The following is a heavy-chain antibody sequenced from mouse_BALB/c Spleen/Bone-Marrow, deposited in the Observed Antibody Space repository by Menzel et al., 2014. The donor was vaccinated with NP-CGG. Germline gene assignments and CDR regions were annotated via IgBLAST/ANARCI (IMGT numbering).Heavy chain of an antibody. V-gene: IGHV3-8*02. CDR3: ASPLITTVVAPFAY. CDR1: GDSITSGY. J-gene: IGHJ3*01. Sequence: EVMLVESGPSLVKPSQTLSLTCSVTGDSITSGYWNWIRKFPGNKLEYMGYISYSGSTYYNPSLKSRISITRDTSKNQYYLQLNSVTTEDTATYYCASPLITTVVAPFAYWGQGTLVTVSA. CDR2: ISYSGST. D-gene: IGHD1-1*01.